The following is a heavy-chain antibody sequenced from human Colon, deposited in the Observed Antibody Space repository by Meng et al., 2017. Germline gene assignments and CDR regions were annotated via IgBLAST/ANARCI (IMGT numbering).Heavy chain of an antibody. Sequence: SETLSLTCTVSGGSVRHESYYWSWIRRTPGKGLEWIGYLYYNGLTNYNPSLSSRLTISVDTSKNQFSLKLTSVTAADTALYYCARANGDYDVISFDPWGQGPLVTVSS. CDR1: GGSVRHESYY. J-gene: IGHJ5*02. CDR3: ARANGDYDVISFDP. CDR2: LYYNGLT. V-gene: IGHV4-61*01. D-gene: IGHD4-17*01.